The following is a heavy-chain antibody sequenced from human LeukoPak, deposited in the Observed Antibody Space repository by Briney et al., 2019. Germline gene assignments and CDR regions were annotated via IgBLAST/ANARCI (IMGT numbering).Heavy chain of an antibody. CDR3: ARGNYYGQDY. CDR1: GLPFSTFW. D-gene: IGHD3-10*01. Sequence: GGSLRLSCAASGLPFSTFWMNWVRQAPGKGLEWVANINQDGSEEYYVDSVKGRFTISRDNAKNTLYLQMNSLRAEDTAVYYCARGNYYGQDYWGQGTLVTVSS. V-gene: IGHV3-7*01. CDR2: INQDGSEE. J-gene: IGHJ4*02.